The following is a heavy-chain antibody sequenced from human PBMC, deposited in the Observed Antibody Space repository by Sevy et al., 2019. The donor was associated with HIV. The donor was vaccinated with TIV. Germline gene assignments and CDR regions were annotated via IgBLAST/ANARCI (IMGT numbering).Heavy chain of an antibody. CDR1: GFTPSTYG. CDR3: ARDPRMYGDYLLAYFDY. J-gene: IGHJ4*02. Sequence: GGSLRLSCAASGFTPSTYGMHWVRQAPGKGLEWVAVIGYDGSNKYYADSVKGRFTISRDNSKNTLFVQMDSLRAEDTAVYYCARDPRMYGDYLLAYFDYWGQGTLVTVSS. V-gene: IGHV3-33*01. CDR2: IGYDGSNK. D-gene: IGHD2-8*01.